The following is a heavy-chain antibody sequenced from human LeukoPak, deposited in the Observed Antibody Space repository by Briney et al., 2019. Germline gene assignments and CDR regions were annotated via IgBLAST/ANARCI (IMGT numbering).Heavy chain of an antibody. D-gene: IGHD4-17*01. J-gene: IGHJ6*02. CDR3: ARDRHDYGDYAFRIYYYYGMDV. CDR2: INPNSGGP. V-gene: IGHV1-2*02. CDR1: GYTFTGYY. Sequence: ASVKVSCKASGYTFTGYYMHWVRQAPGQGLEWMGWINPNSGGPNYAQKFQGRVTITADKSTSTAYMELSSMRSEDTAVYYYARDRHDYGDYAFRIYYYYGMDVWGQGTTVTVSS.